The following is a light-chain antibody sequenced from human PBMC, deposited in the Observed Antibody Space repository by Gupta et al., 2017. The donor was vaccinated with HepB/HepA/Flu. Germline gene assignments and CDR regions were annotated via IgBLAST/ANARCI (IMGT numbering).Light chain of an antibody. CDR2: LGS. J-gene: IGKJ4*01. CDR3: WQTLQTPLT. Sequence: DIVMTQSPLSLPVTPGEAASISCRSSQSLLHRNGYNYLDWYLQKPGQSPQVLIYLGSYRASGVPDRLSGSGSGTNFTLKISRVEADDVGVYYCWQTLQTPLTFGGGTKVEIK. V-gene: IGKV2-28*01. CDR1: QSLLHRNGYNY.